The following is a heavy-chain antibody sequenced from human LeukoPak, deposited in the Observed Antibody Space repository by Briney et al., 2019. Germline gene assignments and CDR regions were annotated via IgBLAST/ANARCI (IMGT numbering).Heavy chain of an antibody. D-gene: IGHD2-15*01. V-gene: IGHV3-74*01. Sequence: GGSLGLSCAASGFTFSSYWMHWVRQAPGKGLVWVSRINSGGRSTSYADSVKGRFTISRDNAKNTLYLQMNSLRAEDTAVYYCGGPAFDPWGQGTLVTVSS. CDR1: GFTFSSYW. CDR2: INSGGRST. J-gene: IGHJ5*02. CDR3: GGPAFDP.